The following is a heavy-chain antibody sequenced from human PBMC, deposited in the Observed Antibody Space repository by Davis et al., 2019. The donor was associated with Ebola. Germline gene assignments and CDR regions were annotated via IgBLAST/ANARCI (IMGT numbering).Heavy chain of an antibody. CDR3: ARANTGMVPPEIDS. J-gene: IGHJ4*02. D-gene: IGHD5-18*01. CDR2: IFYNGIT. Sequence: SETLSLTCNVSGGSISFYYWNWIRQAPGKGLEWIGDIFYNGITNHNPSLKSRLTISIDTSTNQFSLKLRSVTAADTAMYYCARANTGMVPPEIDSWGQGTKVTVSS. V-gene: IGHV4-59*01. CDR1: GGSISFYY.